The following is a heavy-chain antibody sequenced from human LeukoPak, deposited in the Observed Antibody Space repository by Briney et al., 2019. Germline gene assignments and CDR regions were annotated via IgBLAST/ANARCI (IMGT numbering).Heavy chain of an antibody. CDR2: ISAYNGNT. V-gene: IGHV1-18*01. D-gene: IGHD6-13*01. CDR1: GYTFTSYG. Sequence: EASVKVSCKASGYTFTSYGISWVRQAPGQGLEWMGWISAYNGNTNYAQKLQGRVTMITDTSTSTAYVELRSLRSDDTAVYYCAREGSFGIAAAGTLHYYYGMDVWGQGTTVTVSS. J-gene: IGHJ6*02. CDR3: AREGSFGIAAAGTLHYYYGMDV.